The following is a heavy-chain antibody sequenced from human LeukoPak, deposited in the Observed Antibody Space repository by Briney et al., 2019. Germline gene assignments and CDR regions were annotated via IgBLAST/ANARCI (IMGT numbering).Heavy chain of an antibody. V-gene: IGHV3-33*08. CDR3: ARGGIAAAGYYFDY. CDR2: IWYDGSNK. D-gene: IGHD6-13*01. Sequence: PGGSLRLSCAASGFTFSSYAMSWVRQAPGKGLEWVAVIWYDGSNKYYADSVKGRFTISRDNSKNTLYLQMNSLRAEDTAVYYCARGGIAAAGYYFDYWGQGTLVTVSS. CDR1: GFTFSSYA. J-gene: IGHJ4*02.